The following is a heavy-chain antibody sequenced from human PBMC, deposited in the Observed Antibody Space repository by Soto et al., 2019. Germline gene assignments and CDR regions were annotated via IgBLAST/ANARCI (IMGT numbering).Heavy chain of an antibody. J-gene: IGHJ6*02. CDR1: GYTFTSYY. Sequence: ASVKVSCKXSGYTFTSYYMHWVRQAPGQGLDWMGTINPRGGSTSYAQKFEGRVTMTRDTSTSTVYMELSSLRSEDTAVYYCARDKGIAAAGTYYYYYGMDVWGQGTTVTVSS. V-gene: IGHV1-46*01. CDR2: INPRGGST. CDR3: ARDKGIAAAGTYYYYYGMDV. D-gene: IGHD6-13*01.